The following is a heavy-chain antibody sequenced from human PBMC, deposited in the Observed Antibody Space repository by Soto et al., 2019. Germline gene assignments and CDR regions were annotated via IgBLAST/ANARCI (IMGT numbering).Heavy chain of an antibody. D-gene: IGHD3-10*01. Sequence: SETLSLTCTVSGGSISSSSYYRGWIRQPPGKGLEWIGSIYYSGSTYYNPSLKSRVTISVDTSKNQFSLKLSSVTAADTAVYYCARLITMVRGDPFFDYWGQGTLVTVS. V-gene: IGHV4-39*01. J-gene: IGHJ4*02. CDR3: ARLITMVRGDPFFDY. CDR1: GGSISSSSYY. CDR2: IYYSGST.